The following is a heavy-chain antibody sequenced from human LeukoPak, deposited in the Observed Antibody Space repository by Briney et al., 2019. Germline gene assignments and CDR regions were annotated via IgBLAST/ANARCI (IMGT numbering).Heavy chain of an antibody. D-gene: IGHD1-14*01. CDR2: VSAGHHA. CDR1: GLTLGGHD. CDR3: VREARGNHYTYFDY. V-gene: IGHV3-13*01. Sequence: GGSLRLSCTASGLTLGGHDMHWVRQTTGDGLEWVAAVSAGHHAFYAGSVRGRFTVSREDAKNSLFLQMNSLRAGDTAIYYCVREARGNHYTYFDYWGQGSLVTVSS. J-gene: IGHJ4*02.